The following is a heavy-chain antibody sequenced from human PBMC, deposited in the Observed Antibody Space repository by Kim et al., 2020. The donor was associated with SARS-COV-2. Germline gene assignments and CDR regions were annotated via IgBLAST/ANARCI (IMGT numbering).Heavy chain of an antibody. V-gene: IGHV4-59*01. CDR1: GGSISSYY. CDR3: AGMSGSYYGRLDY. D-gene: IGHD1-26*01. J-gene: IGHJ4*02. Sequence: SETLSLTCTVSGGSISSYYWSWIRQPPGKGLEWIGYIYYSGSTNYNPSLKSRVTISVDTSKNQFSLKLSSVTAADTAVYYCAGMSGSYYGRLDYWGQGTLVTVSS. CDR2: IYYSGST.